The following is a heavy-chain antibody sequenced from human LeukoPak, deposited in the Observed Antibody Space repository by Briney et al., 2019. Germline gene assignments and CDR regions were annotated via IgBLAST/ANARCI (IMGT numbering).Heavy chain of an antibody. CDR1: GFTFNNYN. J-gene: IGHJ6*03. Sequence: GGSLRLSCAASGFTFNNYNMNWVRQAPGKGLEWVSSISSGGNDIYYADSLKGRFTISRDNAKNSLYLQMNSLRAEDTAVYHCAGSSRPSGYYYMDVWGKGTTVTVSS. V-gene: IGHV3-21*01. CDR3: AGSSRPSGYYYMDV. D-gene: IGHD3-10*01. CDR2: ISSGGNDI.